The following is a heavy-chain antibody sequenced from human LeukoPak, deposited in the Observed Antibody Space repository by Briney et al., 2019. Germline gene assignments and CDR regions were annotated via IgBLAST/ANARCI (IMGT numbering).Heavy chain of an antibody. J-gene: IGHJ4*02. Sequence: ASVKVSCKTSGYSFILYGISWVRQAPGQGPEWMGWISTSTGDTKYTQKFQGRVTLTTDASTSTAYMELSSLRSDDTAVYYCARDDNYGIFVNVDYWGQGTLVTVSS. CDR1: GYSFILYG. D-gene: IGHD4-11*01. CDR2: ISTSTGDT. CDR3: ARDDNYGIFVNVDY. V-gene: IGHV1-18*01.